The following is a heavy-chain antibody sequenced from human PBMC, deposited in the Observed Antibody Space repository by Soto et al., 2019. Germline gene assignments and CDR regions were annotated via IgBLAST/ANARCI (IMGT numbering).Heavy chain of an antibody. CDR1: RFTFSDYS. Sequence: EVQLVESGGGLVKPGGSLRLSCAASRFTFSDYSMNWVRQAPGKGLEWVSSISRSKSYIYYSDSVKGRFTISSDNAKNSLYRQMNSLSAEDTAVYYCARERGFCTNGVCYRDYYGMDVWGQGTTVTVSS. J-gene: IGHJ6*02. D-gene: IGHD2-8*01. CDR3: ARERGFCTNGVCYRDYYGMDV. CDR2: ISRSKSYI. V-gene: IGHV3-21*01.